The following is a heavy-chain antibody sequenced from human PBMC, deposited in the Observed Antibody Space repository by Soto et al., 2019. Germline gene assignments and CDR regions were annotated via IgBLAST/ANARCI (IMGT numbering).Heavy chain of an antibody. CDR1: GFTFNSYA. J-gene: IGHJ3*02. D-gene: IGHD3-10*01. Sequence: EVQLLESGGGLVQPGGSLRLSCAASGFTFNSYAMNWVRQAPGKGLEWVSVIGGSGDSTYYADSVKGRFTISRDNSKNTLYLQMNSLRGEDTAVYFCARDPYGSGSYASDAFDIWGQGTMVTVSS. V-gene: IGHV3-23*01. CDR3: ARDPYGSGSYASDAFDI. CDR2: IGGSGDST.